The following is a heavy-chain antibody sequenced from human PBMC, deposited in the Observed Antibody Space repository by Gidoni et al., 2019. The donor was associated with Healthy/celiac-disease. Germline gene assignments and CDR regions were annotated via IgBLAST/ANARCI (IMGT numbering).Heavy chain of an antibody. CDR3: ARAPVGYCSGGSCVNWFDP. Sequence: VKPSQTLSLTCTVSGGSISRGTYSWSWIRQPAGKGLEWIGRIYTSGSTNYNPSLKSRVTISVETSKNQFSLKLSSVTAADTAVYYCARAPVGYCSGGSCVNWFDPWGQGTLVTVSS. D-gene: IGHD2-15*01. V-gene: IGHV4-61*02. J-gene: IGHJ5*02. CDR2: IYTSGST. CDR1: GGSISRGTYS.